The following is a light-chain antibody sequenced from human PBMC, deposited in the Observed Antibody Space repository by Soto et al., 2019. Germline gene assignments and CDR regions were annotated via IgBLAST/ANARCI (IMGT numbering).Light chain of an antibody. Sequence: EIVLTQSPGTLSLSPGERATLSCRASQSVSSSYLAWYQQKPGQAPRLLIFAASTRATGIPARFNGSGSGTEFTLTISSLQSEDFALYFCQQYNNWPPWTFGQGTKVDIK. CDR2: AAS. J-gene: IGKJ1*01. CDR1: QSVSSSY. CDR3: QQYNNWPPWT. V-gene: IGKV3-15*01.